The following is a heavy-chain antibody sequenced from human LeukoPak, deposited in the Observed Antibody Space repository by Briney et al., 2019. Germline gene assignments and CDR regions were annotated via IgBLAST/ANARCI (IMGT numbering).Heavy chain of an antibody. Sequence: ASVKVSCKVSGYTLTELSIHWVRQAPGKGLEWMGGFDPEDGETIYAQKLQGRVTMTTDTSTSTAYMELRSLRSDDTAVYYCARVSAAQYYYYMDVWGKGTTVTVSS. D-gene: IGHD2-2*01. CDR2: FDPEDGET. CDR3: ARVSAAQYYYYMDV. J-gene: IGHJ6*03. V-gene: IGHV1-24*01. CDR1: GYTLTELS.